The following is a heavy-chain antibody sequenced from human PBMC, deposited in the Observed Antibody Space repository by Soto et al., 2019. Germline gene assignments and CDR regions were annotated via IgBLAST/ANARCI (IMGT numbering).Heavy chain of an antibody. V-gene: IGHV3-64D*08. J-gene: IGHJ4*02. Sequence: PGGSLRLSCSASGFTFSSYAMHWVRQAPGKGLEYVSAISSNGGSTYYADSVKGRFTISRDNSKNTLYLQMSSLRAEDTAVYYCVKETTVGPWWYFDYWGQGTLVTVSS. CDR2: ISSNGGST. CDR3: VKETTVGPWWYFDY. CDR1: GFTFSSYA. D-gene: IGHD4-17*01.